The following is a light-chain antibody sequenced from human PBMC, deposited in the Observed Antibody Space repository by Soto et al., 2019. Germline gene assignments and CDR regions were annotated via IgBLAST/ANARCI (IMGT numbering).Light chain of an antibody. Sequence: DIQMTQSPSTLSASVGDRVTITCRASQSISSWLAWYQQKPGKAPKLLIYDASSLESGVPSRFSGSGSGIEFTLTISSLQPDDFATYYCQQYNSYSPTFGGGTKVEIK. CDR3: QQYNSYSPT. CDR2: DAS. V-gene: IGKV1-5*01. CDR1: QSISSW. J-gene: IGKJ4*01.